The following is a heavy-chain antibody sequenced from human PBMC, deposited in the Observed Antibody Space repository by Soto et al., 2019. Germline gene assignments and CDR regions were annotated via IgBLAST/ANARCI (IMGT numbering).Heavy chain of an antibody. CDR1: GGSISSSSYY. CDR2: IYYSGST. V-gene: IGHV4-39*02. D-gene: IGHD3-3*01. CDR3: ARDGGVDTLFGVTPMGWFDP. Sequence: SETLSLTCTVSGGSISSSSYYWGWIRKPPGKGLEWIGSIYYSGSTYYNPSLKSRVTISVDTSKNQFSLKLSSVTAADTAVYYCARDGGVDTLFGVTPMGWFDPWGQGTLVTVSS. J-gene: IGHJ5*02.